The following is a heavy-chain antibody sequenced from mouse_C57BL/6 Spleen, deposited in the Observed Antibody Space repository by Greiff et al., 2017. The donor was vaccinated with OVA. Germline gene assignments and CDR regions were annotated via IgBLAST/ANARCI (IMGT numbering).Heavy chain of an antibody. D-gene: IGHD2-5*01. CDR2: IDPSDSYT. J-gene: IGHJ1*03. Sequence: VQLQQPGAELVRPGTSVKLSCKASGYTFTSYWMHWVKQRPGQGLEWIGVIDPSDSYTNYNQKFKGKATLTVDTSSSTAYMQLSSLTSEDSAVYYCAREAYYSNYERYFDVWGTGTTVTVSS. CDR3: AREAYYSNYERYFDV. CDR1: GYTFTSYW. V-gene: IGHV1-59*01.